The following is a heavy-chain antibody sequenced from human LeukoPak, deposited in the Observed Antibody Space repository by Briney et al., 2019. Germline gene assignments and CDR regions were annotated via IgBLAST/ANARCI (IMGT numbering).Heavy chain of an antibody. V-gene: IGHV4-30-4*01. D-gene: IGHD2-15*01. CDR1: GGSISSGDYY. Sequence: SQTLSLTCTVSGGSISSGDYYWSWIRQPPGKGLEWIGYIYYSGSTYYDPSLKSRVTISVDTSKNQFSLKLSSVTAADTAVYYCATQFLGYCSGGSCFDYWGQGTLVTVSS. CDR2: IYYSGST. CDR3: ATQFLGYCSGGSCFDY. J-gene: IGHJ4*02.